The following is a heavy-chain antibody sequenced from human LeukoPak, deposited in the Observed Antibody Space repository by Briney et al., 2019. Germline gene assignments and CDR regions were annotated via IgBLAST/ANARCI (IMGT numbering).Heavy chain of an antibody. V-gene: IGHV3-33*01. CDR1: GFTFSSYG. Sequence: PGRSLRLSCAASGFTFSSYGMHWVRQAPGKGLEWVAVIWYDGSNKYYADSVKGRFTISRDNSKNTLYLQMNSLRAEDTAVYYCARDTSAYYCGMDVWGQGTTVTVSS. D-gene: IGHD3-3*01. J-gene: IGHJ6*02. CDR2: IWYDGSNK. CDR3: ARDTSAYYCGMDV.